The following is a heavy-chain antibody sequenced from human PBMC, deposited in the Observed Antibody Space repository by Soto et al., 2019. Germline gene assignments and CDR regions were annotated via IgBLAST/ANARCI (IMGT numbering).Heavy chain of an antibody. J-gene: IGHJ5*02. CDR3: ARSLAQYCTPGVCSRGCDP. D-gene: IGHD2-8*01. V-gene: IGHV3-30-3*01. Sequence: GGSLRLSCAASGFTFSSYAMHWVRQAPGKGLEWVAVISYDGSNKYYADSAKGLFTISRDNSKNTLYLQMNSLRAEDTAVYYCARSLAQYCTPGVCSRGCDPWGQGTLVTVSS. CDR1: GFTFSSYA. CDR2: ISYDGSNK.